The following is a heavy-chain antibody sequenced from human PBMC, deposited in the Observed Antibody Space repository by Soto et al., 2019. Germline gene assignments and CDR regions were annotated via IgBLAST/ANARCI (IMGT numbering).Heavy chain of an antibody. CDR3: VTGEFRRGYFRDY. CDR2: ISGSGGST. V-gene: IGHV3-23*01. CDR1: GFTFSSYA. Sequence: GVSMILSCSASGFTFSSYAMSWVRQAPGKGLEWVSAISGSGGSTYYADSVKGRFTISRDNSKNTLYLQMNSLRAEDTAVYYCVTGEFRRGYFRDYWGQGARVTVSS. D-gene: IGHD3-3*01. J-gene: IGHJ4*02.